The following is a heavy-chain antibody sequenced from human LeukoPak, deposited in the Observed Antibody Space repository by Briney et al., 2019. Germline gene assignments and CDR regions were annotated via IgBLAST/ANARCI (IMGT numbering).Heavy chain of an antibody. V-gene: IGHV3-23*01. CDR3: PKWGDYDILTGYF. Sequence: GGSLRLSCVASGFTFTNYAMSWVRQSPGKGREGVSAFILSAGSSYYAHSVKGRFTISRDNSKNTLYLQVNSLRAEDTAVYYCPKWGDYDILTGYF. CDR2: FILSAGSS. D-gene: IGHD3-9*01. CDR1: GFTFTNYA. J-gene: IGHJ4*01.